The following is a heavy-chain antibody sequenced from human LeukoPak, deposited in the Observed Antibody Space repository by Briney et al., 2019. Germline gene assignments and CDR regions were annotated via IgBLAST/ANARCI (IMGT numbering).Heavy chain of an antibody. CDR2: IYRSGST. J-gene: IGHJ4*02. D-gene: IGHD5-18*01. CDR1: GYSISSGYY. V-gene: IGHV4-38-2*02. Sequence: PSETLSLTCTVSGYSISSGYYWGWIRQPPGKGLEWIGSIYRSGSTYYNPSLKSRVTISVDTSKNQFSLKLSSVTAADTAVYYCARADSYGRNYYFDYWGQGTLVTVSS. CDR3: ARADSYGRNYYFDY.